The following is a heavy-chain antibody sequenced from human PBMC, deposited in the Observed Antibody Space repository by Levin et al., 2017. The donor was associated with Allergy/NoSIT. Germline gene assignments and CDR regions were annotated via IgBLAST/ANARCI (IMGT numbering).Heavy chain of an antibody. V-gene: IGHV3-11*01. CDR3: ARVTRCGGDCYFLDY. CDR1: GFTFSDYY. J-gene: IGHJ4*02. CDR2: ISNSGTII. Sequence: PGGSLRLSCAASGFTFSDYYMSWIRRAPGKGLEWVSYISNSGTIIYYGDSVKRRLTISRDDAKNSLFLQMNSLRVEDTAVYYCARVTRCGGDCYFLDYWGQGTLVTVSS. D-gene: IGHD2-21*02.